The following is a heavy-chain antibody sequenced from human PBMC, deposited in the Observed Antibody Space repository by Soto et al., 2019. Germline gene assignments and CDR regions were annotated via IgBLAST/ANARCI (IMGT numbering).Heavy chain of an antibody. CDR3: ASLECTYSFNY. J-gene: IGHJ4*02. CDR1: GFNFSDYY. Sequence: QVLLVESGGGLVKPGGSLRLSCAASGFNFSDYYMSWIRQAPGKGLEWLLYISSSGNTIYYADSVKGGFTVSRDNAKNTMYLQMNSLRAEDTAVYYCASLECTYSFNYWGQGNLVTVSS. CDR2: ISSSGNTI. D-gene: IGHD3-3*01. V-gene: IGHV3-11*01.